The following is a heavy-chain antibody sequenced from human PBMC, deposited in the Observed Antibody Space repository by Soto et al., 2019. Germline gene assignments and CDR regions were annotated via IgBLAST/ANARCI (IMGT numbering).Heavy chain of an antibody. D-gene: IGHD1-26*01. CDR1: GFSCSSYA. Sequence: SLRLSWAASGFSCSSYAMTWVRQAPGKGLEWVSAISGSGGSTYYADSVKGRFTIFSDNSKNTLYLQMNSPRAEDTALYYCANAAAGATGRFDYWGQGTRITVYS. V-gene: IGHV3-23*01. J-gene: IGHJ4*02. CDR2: ISGSGGST. CDR3: ANAAAGATGRFDY.